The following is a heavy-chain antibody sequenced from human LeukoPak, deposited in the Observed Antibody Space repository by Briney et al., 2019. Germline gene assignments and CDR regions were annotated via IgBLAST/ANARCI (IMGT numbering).Heavy chain of an antibody. V-gene: IGHV3-48*01. D-gene: IGHD2-21*02. J-gene: IGHJ3*02. CDR1: GFTFSSYS. CDR3: ARDGLAYCGGDCTIGDAFDI. CDR2: ISSSSSTI. Sequence: GGSLRLSCAASGFTFSSYSMNWVRQAPGKGLGWVSYISSSSSTIYYADSVKGRFTISRDNAKNSLYLQMNSLRAEDTAVYYCARDGLAYCGGDCTIGDAFDIWGQGTMVTVSS.